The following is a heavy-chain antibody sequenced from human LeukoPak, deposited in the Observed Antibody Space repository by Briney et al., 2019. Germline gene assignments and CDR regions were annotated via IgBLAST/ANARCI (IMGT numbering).Heavy chain of an antibody. V-gene: IGHV1-18*01. J-gene: IGHJ5*02. CDR1: GYTFTSYG. Sequence: ASVKVSCKASGYTFTSYGISWVRQAPGQGLEWMGWISAYNGNTNYAQKLQGRVTMTTDTSTSTAYMELRSLRSDDTAVYYCARDPPYCSGGSCYRYNWFDPWGQGTLVTVSS. CDR3: ARDPPYCSGGSCYRYNWFDP. D-gene: IGHD2-15*01. CDR2: ISAYNGNT.